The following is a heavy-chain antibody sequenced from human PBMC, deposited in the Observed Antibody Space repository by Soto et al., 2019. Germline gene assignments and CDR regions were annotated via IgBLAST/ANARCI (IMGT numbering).Heavy chain of an antibody. CDR1: GLSLSTSGVA. CDR2: IYWDDDK. D-gene: IGHD3-9*01. V-gene: IGHV2-5*02. J-gene: IGHJ1*01. Sequence: QITLKESGPTLVKPTQTLTLTCTFSGLSLSTSGVAVGWIRQPPGKALEGLALIYWDDDKRYSPCLRSRVTTPRDPSTNQVVLTMTNMDPADTATYYCAPRLARGATGLYFPHWGQRAPVTVSS. CDR3: APRLARGATGLYFPH.